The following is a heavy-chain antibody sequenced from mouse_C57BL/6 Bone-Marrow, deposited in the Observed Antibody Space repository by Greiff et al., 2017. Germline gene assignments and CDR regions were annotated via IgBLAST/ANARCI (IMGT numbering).Heavy chain of an antibody. CDR3: ARRPDYYGSSFYAMDY. CDR1: GFTFSDYG. J-gene: IGHJ4*01. D-gene: IGHD1-1*01. CDR2: LSNLAYSI. V-gene: IGHV5-15*01. Sequence: EVKLVESGGGLVQPGGSLKLSCAASGFTFSDYGMAWVRQAPRKGPEWVAFLSNLAYSIYYADTVTGRFTISRENAKNTLYLEMSRLRSEDTAMYYCARRPDYYGSSFYAMDYWGQGTSVTVSS.